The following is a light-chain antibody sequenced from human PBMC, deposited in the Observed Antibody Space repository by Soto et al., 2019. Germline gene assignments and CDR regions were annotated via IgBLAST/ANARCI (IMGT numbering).Light chain of an antibody. CDR1: SSNIGAGYD. CDR3: QSYDDSLSGMV. CDR2: GNT. V-gene: IGLV1-40*02. Sequence: QSVLTQPPSVSGAPGQSITISCSGTSSNIGAGYDVHWYQQFPGTAPKLLIFGNTNRPSGVPDRFSGSKSGTSASLAITGLQAEDEADYPCQSYDDSLSGMVFGGGTQLTVL. J-gene: IGLJ3*02.